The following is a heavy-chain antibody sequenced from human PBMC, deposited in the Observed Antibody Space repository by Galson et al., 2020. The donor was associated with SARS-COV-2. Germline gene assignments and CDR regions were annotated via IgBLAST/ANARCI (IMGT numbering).Heavy chain of an antibody. CDR2: MSYTGSPI. D-gene: IGHD4-17*01. CDR3: AREVYGGNPFDL. CDR1: GFTLSRYE. J-gene: IGHJ4*02. Sequence: TGGSLRLSCAASGFTLSRYEMNWVRQAPGKGLEWLSYMSYTGSPIYYADSVKGRIAISRDDAKNSLYLQMNSLRVEDTGLYYCAREVYGGNPFDLWGQGTLVTASS. V-gene: IGHV3-48*03.